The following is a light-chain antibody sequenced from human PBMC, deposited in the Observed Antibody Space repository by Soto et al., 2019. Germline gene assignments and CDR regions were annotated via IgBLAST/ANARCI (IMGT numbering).Light chain of an antibody. V-gene: IGLV3-9*01. Sequence: SYELTQPLSVSVALGQTARLTCGGNNIGSKNVHWYQQKPGQAPVLVIYRDGNRPSGIPERFSGSNSGNTATLTISRAQAGDEADYYCQVWDSSSVVFGGGTKLTVL. CDR1: NIGSKN. J-gene: IGLJ2*01. CDR3: QVWDSSSVV. CDR2: RDG.